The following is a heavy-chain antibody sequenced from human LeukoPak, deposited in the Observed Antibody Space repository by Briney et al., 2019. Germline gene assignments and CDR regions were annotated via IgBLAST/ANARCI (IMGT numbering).Heavy chain of an antibody. CDR1: GFTFSSYG. V-gene: IGHV3-30*03. CDR3: AREYCSSTSCSLIDY. Sequence: GGSLRLSCAASGFTFSSYGMHWVRQAPGKGLEWVAVISYDGSNKYYADSVKGRFTISRDNSKNTLYLQMNRLRAEDTAVYYCAREYCSSTSCSLIDYWGQGTLVTVSS. J-gene: IGHJ4*02. D-gene: IGHD2-2*01. CDR2: ISYDGSNK.